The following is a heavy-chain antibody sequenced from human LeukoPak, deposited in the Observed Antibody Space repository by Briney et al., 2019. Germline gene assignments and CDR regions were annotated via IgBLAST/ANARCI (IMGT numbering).Heavy chain of an antibody. J-gene: IGHJ2*01. CDR1: GGSISSGNW. CDR2: IHHSGST. V-gene: IGHV4-4*02. Sequence: NPSETLSLTCAVSGGSISSGNWWSWVRQPPGKGLEWIGEIHHSGSTNYNPFLKSRVTISVDNSKNQFSLKLSSVTAADTAVYYCARGVYEVWTGQNWYFDLWGRGTLVTVSS. CDR3: ARGVYEVWTGQNWYFDL. D-gene: IGHD5/OR15-5a*01.